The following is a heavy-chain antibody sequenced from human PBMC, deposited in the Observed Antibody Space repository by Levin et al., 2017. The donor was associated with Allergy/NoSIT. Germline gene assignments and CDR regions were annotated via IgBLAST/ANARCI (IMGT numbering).Heavy chain of an antibody. Sequence: HAGGSLRLSCATSGFSVTIYYMSWVRQAPGKGLEWVSVIYDGGNTFYADSVKGRFTISRDNSKNMLYLQMNSLIAEDTAVHFCARESFDIFTGSYYFDSWGQGTLVTVSS. V-gene: IGHV3-53*01. J-gene: IGHJ4*02. CDR2: IYDGGNT. CDR1: GFSVTIYY. CDR3: ARESFDIFTGSYYFDS. D-gene: IGHD3-9*01.